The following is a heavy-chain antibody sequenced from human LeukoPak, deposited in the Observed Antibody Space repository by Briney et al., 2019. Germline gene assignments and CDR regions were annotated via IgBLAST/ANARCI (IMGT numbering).Heavy chain of an antibody. CDR3: VGWTQVHFDL. V-gene: IGHV3-23*01. J-gene: IGHJ4*02. CDR1: GFVFSICG. CDR2: IYDNGANK. Sequence: GGSLRLSCAVSGFVFSICGMSWVRQAPGQGLERVYTIYDNGANKHYSDYGQGRFTTSRDNSKNTLFLQMNSLGAEDTSVYYCVGWTQVHFDLWGQGTLVTVSS. D-gene: IGHD5-18*01.